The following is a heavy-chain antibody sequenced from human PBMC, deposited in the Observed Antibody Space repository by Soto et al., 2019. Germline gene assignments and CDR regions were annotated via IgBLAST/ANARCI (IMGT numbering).Heavy chain of an antibody. V-gene: IGHV5-10-1*01. CDR2: IDPSDSYT. CDR1: GYSFTSYW. Sequence: GESLKISCKGSGYSFTSYWISWVRQMPGKGLEWMGRIDPSDSYTNYSPSFQGHVTISADKSISTAYLQWSSLKASDTAMYYCARWPDDYGDYYWFDPWGQGTLVTVSS. J-gene: IGHJ5*02. D-gene: IGHD4-17*01. CDR3: ARWPDDYGDYYWFDP.